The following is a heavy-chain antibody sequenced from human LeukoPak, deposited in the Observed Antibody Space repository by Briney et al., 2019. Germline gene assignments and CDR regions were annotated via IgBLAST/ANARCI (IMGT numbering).Heavy chain of an antibody. CDR2: IRYDGSNK. CDR1: GFTFSSYG. J-gene: IGHJ4*02. V-gene: IGHV3-30*02. Sequence: PGGSLRLXCAASGFTFSSYGMHWGRQAPGKGLEWVAFIRYDGSNKYYADSVKGRFTISRDNSKNTLYLQMNSLRAEDTAVYSCAKDFGNSFDYWGQGTLVTVSS. CDR3: AKDFGNSFDY. D-gene: IGHD4-23*01.